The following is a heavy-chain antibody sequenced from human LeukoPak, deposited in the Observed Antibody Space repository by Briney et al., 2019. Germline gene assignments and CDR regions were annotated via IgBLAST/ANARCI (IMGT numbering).Heavy chain of an antibody. Sequence: GASVKVSCKASGGTFSSYAISWVRQAPGQGLEWMGRIIPILGIANYAQKFQGRVTITADKSTSTAYMELSSLRSVDTAVYYCARAEMATMPFTGDYGMDVWGQGTTVTVSS. CDR1: GGTFSSYA. CDR3: ARAEMATMPFTGDYGMDV. J-gene: IGHJ6*02. CDR2: IIPILGIA. D-gene: IGHD5-24*01. V-gene: IGHV1-69*04.